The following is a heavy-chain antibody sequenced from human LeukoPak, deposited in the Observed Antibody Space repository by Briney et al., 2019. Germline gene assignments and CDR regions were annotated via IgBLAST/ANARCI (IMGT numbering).Heavy chain of an antibody. V-gene: IGHV6-1*01. CDR3: ARELMVRGVATQNWFDP. J-gene: IGHJ5*02. CDR2: TYYRFKWYN. D-gene: IGHD3-10*01. Sequence: SQTLSLTCALSGDSVSSNSAAWSWVRQSPSRGLEWLGRTYYRFKWYNDYTVSVKSLITIYPDTSKNQFSLQLNSVTPEDTAVYYCARELMVRGVATQNWFDPWGQGTLVTVSS. CDR1: GDSVSSNSAA.